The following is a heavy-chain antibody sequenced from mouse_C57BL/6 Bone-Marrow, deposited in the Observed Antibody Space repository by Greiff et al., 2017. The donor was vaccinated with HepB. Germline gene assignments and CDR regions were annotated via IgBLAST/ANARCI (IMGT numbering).Heavy chain of an antibody. D-gene: IGHD1-1*01. CDR3: ARHPYYYGSSYWYFDV. CDR1: GFTFSDYY. J-gene: IGHJ1*03. Sequence: EVQLMESGGGLVQPGGSLKLSCAASGFTFSDYYMYWVRQTPEKRLEWVAYISNGGGSTYYPDTVKGRFTISRDNAKNTLYLQMSRLKSEDTAMYYCARHPYYYGSSYWYFDVWGTGTTVTVSS. CDR2: ISNGGGST. V-gene: IGHV5-12*01.